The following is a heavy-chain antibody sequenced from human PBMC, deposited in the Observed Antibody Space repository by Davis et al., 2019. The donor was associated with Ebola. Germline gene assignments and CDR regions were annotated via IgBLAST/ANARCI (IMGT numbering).Heavy chain of an antibody. D-gene: IGHD6-19*01. V-gene: IGHV3-7*01. J-gene: IGHJ4*02. CDR2: IKQDGSEK. CDR3: ARERQWLANYFDY. Sequence: PGGSLRLSCAASGFTFSSYWMSWVRQAPGKGLEWVANIKQDGSEKYCVDSVKGRFTISRDNSKNTLYLQMNSLRAEDTAVYYCARERQWLANYFDYWGQGTLVTVSS. CDR1: GFTFSSYW.